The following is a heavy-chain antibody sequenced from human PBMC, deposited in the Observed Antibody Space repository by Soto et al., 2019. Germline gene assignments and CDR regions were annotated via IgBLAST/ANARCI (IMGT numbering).Heavy chain of an antibody. CDR3: ARGPNPYYFDY. Sequence: GATGKVSCKASGYIFTRCAVPWVRQAPGQRLEWMGWINAGNGNTKYSQKFQGRVTITRDTSASTAYMELSSLRSEDTAVYYCARGPNPYYFDYWGQGTLVNVSS. CDR2: INAGNGNT. J-gene: IGHJ4*02. V-gene: IGHV1-3*01. CDR1: GYIFTRCA.